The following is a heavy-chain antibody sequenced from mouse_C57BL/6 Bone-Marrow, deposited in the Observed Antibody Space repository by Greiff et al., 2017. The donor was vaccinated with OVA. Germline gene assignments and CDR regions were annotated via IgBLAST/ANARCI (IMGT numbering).Heavy chain of an antibody. J-gene: IGHJ2*01. CDR1: GFTFSSYA. CDR3: ASYDYDGGFDY. D-gene: IGHD2-4*01. V-gene: IGHV5-4*01. CDR2: ISDGGSYT. Sequence: EVQLVESGGGLVKPGGSLKLSCAASGFTFSSYAMSWVRQTPEKRLEWVATISDGGSYTYYPDNVKGRFTISRDNAKNNLYLQMSHLKSEDTAMYYCASYDYDGGFDYWGQGTTLTASS.